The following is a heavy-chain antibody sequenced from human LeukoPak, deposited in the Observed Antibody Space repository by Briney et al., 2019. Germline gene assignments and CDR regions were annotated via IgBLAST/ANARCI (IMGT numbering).Heavy chain of an antibody. Sequence: GGSLRLSCAASGFTFSSYWMHWVRQAPGKGLVWVSRINRDGSSTSYADSVKGRFTISRDNAKNTLYLQMNSLRAEDTAVYYCARGASHWGAFDIWGQGTMVTVSS. D-gene: IGHD7-27*01. CDR1: GFTFSSYW. CDR2: INRDGSST. V-gene: IGHV3-74*01. CDR3: ARGASHWGAFDI. J-gene: IGHJ3*02.